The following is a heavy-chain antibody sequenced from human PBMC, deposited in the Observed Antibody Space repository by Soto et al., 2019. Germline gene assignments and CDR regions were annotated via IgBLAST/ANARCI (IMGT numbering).Heavy chain of an antibody. Sequence: SETLSLTCPVSGGSISSGCYYWSWIRQPPGKGLEWIGYIYYSGSTNYNPSLKSRVTISVDTSKNQFSLKLSSVTAADTAVYYCARDSAMYSSGWYRTNWFDPWGQGTLVTVSS. CDR3: ARDSAMYSSGWYRTNWFDP. J-gene: IGHJ5*02. D-gene: IGHD6-19*01. V-gene: IGHV4-61*01. CDR2: IYYSGST. CDR1: GGSISSGCYY.